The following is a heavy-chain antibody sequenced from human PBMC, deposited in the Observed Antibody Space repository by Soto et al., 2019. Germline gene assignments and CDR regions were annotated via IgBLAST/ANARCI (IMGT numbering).Heavy chain of an antibody. V-gene: IGHV4-39*01. CDR1: GGSISSSSYY. Sequence: SETLSLTCTVSGGSISSSSYYWGWIRQPPGKGLEWIGSIYYSGSTYYNPSLKSRVTISVDTSKNQFSLKLSSVTAADTAVYYCARQQLVPSRWFDPWGQGTLVTVSS. CDR3: ARQQLVPSRWFDP. D-gene: IGHD6-13*01. J-gene: IGHJ5*02. CDR2: IYYSGST.